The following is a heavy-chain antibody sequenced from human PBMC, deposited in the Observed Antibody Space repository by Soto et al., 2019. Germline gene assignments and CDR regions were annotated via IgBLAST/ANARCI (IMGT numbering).Heavy chain of an antibody. D-gene: IGHD1-1*01. V-gene: IGHV4-4*09. CDR1: GGFI. J-gene: IGHJ5*02. CDR2: IYNSGRY. Sequence: SETLSLTCTVSGGFIWGWIRQSPDKGLEWIGYIYNSGRYNYNPSLESRLTISIDTSKNQFSLRLASVTAADTAVYYCAVFRNDGTQLFDPWSQGTLVTVSS. CDR3: AVFRNDGTQLFDP.